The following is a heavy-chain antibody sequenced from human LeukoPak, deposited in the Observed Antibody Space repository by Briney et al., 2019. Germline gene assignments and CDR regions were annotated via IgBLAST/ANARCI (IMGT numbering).Heavy chain of an antibody. CDR1: GFTFSSYS. Sequence: GGSLRLSCAASGFTFSSYSMNWVRQAPGKGLEWVSFISSSSSSIYYADSVKGRFTISRDNAKNSLYLQMNSLRAEDTAVYYCARGQYNMDVWGKGTTVTVPS. D-gene: IGHD4-11*01. CDR3: ARGQYNMDV. J-gene: IGHJ6*03. CDR2: ISSSSSSI. V-gene: IGHV3-48*01.